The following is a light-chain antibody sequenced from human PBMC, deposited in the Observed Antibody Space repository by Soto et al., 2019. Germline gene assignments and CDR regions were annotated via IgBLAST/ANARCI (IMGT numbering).Light chain of an antibody. CDR1: QSISGN. V-gene: IGKV3-15*01. J-gene: IGKJ4*01. CDR3: QQYNNWPPIT. Sequence: EIVMTQSPATLSVSPGERATLSCRASQSISGNLVWYQQKPGQAPRLLMYGASTRATGIPATFSGSGSGTEFTLTISSLQSEDFAVYYCQQYNNWPPITFGGGTKVEIK. CDR2: GAS.